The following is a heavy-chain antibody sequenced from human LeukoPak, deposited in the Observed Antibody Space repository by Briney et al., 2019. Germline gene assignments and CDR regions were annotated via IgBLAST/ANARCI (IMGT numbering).Heavy chain of an antibody. J-gene: IGHJ4*02. CDR2: ISAYNGNT. D-gene: IGHD2-21*01. CDR3: ARDLGGDGDPDY. Sequence: ASVTVSCKASGYTFTIYGISWVRQAPGQGLEWMGWISAYNGNTNYAQKLQGRVTMTTDTSTSTAYMELRSLRSDDTAVYYCARDLGGDGDPDYWGQGTLVTVSS. CDR1: GYTFTIYG. V-gene: IGHV1-18*01.